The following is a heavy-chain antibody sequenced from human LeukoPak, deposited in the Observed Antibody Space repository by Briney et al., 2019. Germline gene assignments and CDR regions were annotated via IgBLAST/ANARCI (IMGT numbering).Heavy chain of an antibody. CDR2: INWNGGST. D-gene: IGHD1-20*01. CDR1: GFTFDDHG. V-gene: IGHV3-20*04. CDR3: ARDEYNWNVDAFDI. J-gene: IGHJ3*02. Sequence: GGSLRLSCAASGFTFDDHGMSWVRQAPGKGLEWVSGINWNGGSTGYADSVKGRFTISRDNAKNSLYLQMNSLRAEDTAVYYCARDEYNWNVDAFDIWGQGTVVTVSS.